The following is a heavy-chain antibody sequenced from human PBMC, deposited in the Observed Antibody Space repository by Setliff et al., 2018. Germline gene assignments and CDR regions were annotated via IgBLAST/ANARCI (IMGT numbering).Heavy chain of an antibody. V-gene: IGHV4-59*11. CDR2: IHHSGST. CDR1: GVSITSHY. J-gene: IGHJ3*02. CDR3: ARDNIGPDALDI. Sequence: PSETLSLTCTVSGVSITSHYWSWIRQPPGRALEWIGYIHHSGSTNYNPSLKSRVTLSMDTSRNHFSLNLTSLTAADTALNYCARDNIGPDALDIWGQGTMVTVSS.